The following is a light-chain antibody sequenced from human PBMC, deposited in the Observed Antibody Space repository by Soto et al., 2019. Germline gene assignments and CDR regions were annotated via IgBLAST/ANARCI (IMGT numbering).Light chain of an antibody. CDR1: SSDVGSYNL. Sequence: QSALTQPASVSGSPGQSITISCTGTSSDVGSYNLVSWYQQHPGTAPKLMIYEGSKRPSGVSNRFSGSKSGNTASLTISGLQAEDEADYYCCSYAGSSRGYVFGTGTKLTVL. CDR2: EGS. CDR3: CSYAGSSRGYV. J-gene: IGLJ1*01. V-gene: IGLV2-23*01.